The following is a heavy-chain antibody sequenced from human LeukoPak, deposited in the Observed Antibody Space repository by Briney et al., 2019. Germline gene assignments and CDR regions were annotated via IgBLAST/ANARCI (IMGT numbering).Heavy chain of an antibody. D-gene: IGHD2-15*01. Sequence: SETLSLTCAVYGGSFSGYYWSWIRQPPGKGLEWIGEINHSGSTNYNPSLKSRVTISVDTSKNQFSLKLSSVTAADTAVYYCARTGDVVVVAAKPNYCFDYWGQGTLVTVSS. J-gene: IGHJ4*02. V-gene: IGHV4-34*01. CDR1: GGSFSGYY. CDR3: ARTGDVVVVAAKPNYCFDY. CDR2: INHSGST.